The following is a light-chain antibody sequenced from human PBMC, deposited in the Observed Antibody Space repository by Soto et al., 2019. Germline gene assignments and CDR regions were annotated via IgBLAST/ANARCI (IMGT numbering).Light chain of an antibody. J-gene: IGKJ5*01. CDR1: QSISSY. CDR2: AAS. CDR3: QQSYSTPPIT. Sequence: DIQMTQSPSSLYASVGDRVTITCRASQSISSYLNWYQQKPGKAPKLLIYAASSLQSGVPSRFSGSGSGTDFTLTISSLQLEDFATYYCQQSYSTPPITFGQGTRLEIK. V-gene: IGKV1-39*01.